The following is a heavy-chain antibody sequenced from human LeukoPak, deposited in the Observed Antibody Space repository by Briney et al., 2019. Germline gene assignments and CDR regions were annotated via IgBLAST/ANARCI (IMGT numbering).Heavy chain of an antibody. V-gene: IGHV3-74*01. D-gene: IGHD4-17*01. CDR2: VEHDGSRT. CDR3: ATDLG. Sequence: GGSLRLSCVASGFIFRDYAMSWVRQAPAGGLEWVSRVEHDGSRTAYADSVTGRFTISRDNARNMVYLQMNSLRAEDTAVYYCATDLGWGQGTLVTVSS. J-gene: IGHJ4*02. CDR1: GFIFRDYA.